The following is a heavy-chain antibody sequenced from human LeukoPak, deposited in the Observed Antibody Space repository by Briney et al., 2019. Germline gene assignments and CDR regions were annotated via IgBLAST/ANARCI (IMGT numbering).Heavy chain of an antibody. CDR1: GGSTSSSGYN. CDR3: ARHGFPYYYYYMDV. CDR2: IYYSGST. Sequence: SETLSLTCTVSGGSTSSSGYNWGWLRLPPGAGLVRLGSIYYSGSTYYNPSLKSRVPISVDTSKNQFSLKLSSVTAADTAVYYCARHGFPYYYYYMDVWGKGTTVTISS. D-gene: IGHD2/OR15-2a*01. J-gene: IGHJ6*03. V-gene: IGHV4-39*01.